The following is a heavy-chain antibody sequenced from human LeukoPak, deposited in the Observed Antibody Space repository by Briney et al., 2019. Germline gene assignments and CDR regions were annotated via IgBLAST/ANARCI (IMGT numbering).Heavy chain of an antibody. J-gene: IGHJ4*02. V-gene: IGHV3-7*01. D-gene: IGHD1-20*01. CDR2: IKQDGSEK. Sequence: GGSLRLSCAASGFTFSSYLMSWVGQAPGKGLEWVANIKQDGSEKYYVDSVKGRFTISRDNAKNSLYLQMNSLRAEDTAVYYCARGHNWNPVSYFDYWGQGTLVTVSS. CDR1: GFTFSSYL. CDR3: ARGHNWNPVSYFDY.